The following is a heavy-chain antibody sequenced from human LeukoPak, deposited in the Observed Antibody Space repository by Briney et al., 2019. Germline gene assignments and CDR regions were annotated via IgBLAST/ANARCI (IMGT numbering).Heavy chain of an antibody. CDR1: GFTFSTYS. CDR3: ARDKYGDYAFDY. CDR2: ISSGSGTI. J-gene: IGHJ4*02. V-gene: IGHV3-48*02. D-gene: IGHD4-17*01. Sequence: PGGSLRLSCAASGFTFSTYSMNWVRQAPGKGLEWVSYISSGSGTIYYADSVKGRFTISRDNAENSLYLQMNSLGDEDTAVYYCARDKYGDYAFDYWGQGTLVTVSS.